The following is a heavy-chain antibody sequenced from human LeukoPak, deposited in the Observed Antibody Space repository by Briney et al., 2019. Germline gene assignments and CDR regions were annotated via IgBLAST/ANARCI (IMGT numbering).Heavy chain of an antibody. J-gene: IGHJ3*02. D-gene: IGHD3-22*01. CDR1: GYSFTSYW. V-gene: IGHV5-51*01. Sequence: GESLKISCKGSGYSFTSYWSGWVRQMPGKGLEWMGIIYPGDSDTRYSPSFQGQVTISADKSISTAYLKWSSLKASDTAMYYCASTDSSGYSFDAFDIWGQGTMVTVSS. CDR3: ASTDSSGYSFDAFDI. CDR2: IYPGDSDT.